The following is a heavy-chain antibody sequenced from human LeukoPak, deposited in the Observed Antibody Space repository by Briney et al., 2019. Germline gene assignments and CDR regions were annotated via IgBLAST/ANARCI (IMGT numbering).Heavy chain of an antibody. Sequence: SETLSLTCTVSGGSISISYWSWIRQPPGKGLEGIGYIYYDGNTNYNPSLKSRVTISVDTSKNQVSLKLSSVTAADTAVYYCARGNDYWGQGALVTVSS. CDR1: GGSISISY. CDR3: ARGNDY. J-gene: IGHJ4*02. CDR2: IYYDGNT. V-gene: IGHV4-59*08.